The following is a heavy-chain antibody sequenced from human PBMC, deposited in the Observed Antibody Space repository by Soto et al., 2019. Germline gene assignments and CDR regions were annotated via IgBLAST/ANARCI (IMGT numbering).Heavy chain of an antibody. CDR2: ISWNSGSI. V-gene: IGHV3-9*01. D-gene: IGHD3-22*01. Sequence: SLRLSCAASGFTFDDYAMHWVRQAPGKGLEWVSGISWNSGSIGYADSVKGRFTISRDNAKNSLYLQMNSLRAEDTALYYCAKDGHYYYDSSAGWFDPWGQGTLVTVSS. CDR1: GFTFDDYA. J-gene: IGHJ5*02. CDR3: AKDGHYYYDSSAGWFDP.